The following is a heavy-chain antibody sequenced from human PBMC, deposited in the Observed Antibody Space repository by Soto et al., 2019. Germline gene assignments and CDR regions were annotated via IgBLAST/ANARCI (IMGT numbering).Heavy chain of an antibody. Sequence: SLRLSCAASGFTVSSNYMSWVRQAPGKGLEWVSVIYSGSSKYYADSVKGRFTISRDNSKNTLYLQMNSLRAEDTAVYYCARDHPRWYYDFWSGYYLDYWGQGTLVTVSS. D-gene: IGHD3-3*01. J-gene: IGHJ4*02. CDR3: ARDHPRWYYDFWSGYYLDY. CDR1: GFTVSSNY. V-gene: IGHV3-66*02. CDR2: IYSGSSK.